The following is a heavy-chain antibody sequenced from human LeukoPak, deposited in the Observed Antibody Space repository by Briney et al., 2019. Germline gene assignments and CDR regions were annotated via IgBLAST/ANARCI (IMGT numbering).Heavy chain of an antibody. Sequence: ASVKVSCKASGYTFTSYYMHWVRQAPGQGLEWMGIINPSGGSTSYAQKFQGRVTMTRDTSTSTAYMELRSLRSGDTAVYYCARGGDIVATFSVEYFDYWGQGTLVTVSS. CDR1: GYTFTSYY. J-gene: IGHJ4*02. CDR2: INPSGGST. V-gene: IGHV1-46*01. D-gene: IGHD5-12*01. CDR3: ARGGDIVATFSVEYFDY.